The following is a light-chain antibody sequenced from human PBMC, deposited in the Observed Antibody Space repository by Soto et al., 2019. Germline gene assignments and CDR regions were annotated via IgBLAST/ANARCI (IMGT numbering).Light chain of an antibody. Sequence: QSALTQPPSASGSPGQSVTISCTGTSSDVGGYNYVSWYQQHPGKAPKLMIYEVSKRPSGVPDRFSGSKSGNTASLTVSGLQAEDEADYYCSSYAGSNNFDVFGTGTKVTGL. CDR1: SSDVGGYNY. J-gene: IGLJ1*01. CDR2: EVS. V-gene: IGLV2-8*01. CDR3: SSYAGSNNFDV.